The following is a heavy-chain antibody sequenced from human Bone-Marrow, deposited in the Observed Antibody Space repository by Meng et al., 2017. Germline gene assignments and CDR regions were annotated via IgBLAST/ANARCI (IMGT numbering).Heavy chain of an antibody. CDR2: IIPIFGTA. D-gene: IGHD3-10*01. J-gene: IGHJ6*02. CDR3: ATRSNYYGSGSYRDYYYYGMDV. V-gene: IGHV1-69*13. CDR1: GGTFSSYA. Sequence: SVKVSCKASGGTFSSYAISWVRQAPGQGLEWMGGIIPIFGTANYAQKFQGRVTITADASTSTAYMELSSLRSEDTAVYYCATRSNYYGSGSYRDYYYYGMDVWGQGTTVTVSS.